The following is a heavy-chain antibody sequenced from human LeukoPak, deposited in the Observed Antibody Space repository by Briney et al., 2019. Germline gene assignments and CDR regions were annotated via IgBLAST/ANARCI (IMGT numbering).Heavy chain of an antibody. CDR2: MNPNSGNT. D-gene: IGHD2-2*01. J-gene: IGHJ6*03. CDR1: GGTFSSYA. CDR3: ARGEVYCSSTSCHTNMDV. V-gene: IGHV1-8*02. Sequence: GASVKVSCKASGGTFSSYAISWVRQATGQGLEWMGWMNPNSGNTGYAQKFQGRVTMTRNTSISTAYMELSSLRSEDTAVYYCARGEVYCSSTSCHTNMDVWGKGTTVTISS.